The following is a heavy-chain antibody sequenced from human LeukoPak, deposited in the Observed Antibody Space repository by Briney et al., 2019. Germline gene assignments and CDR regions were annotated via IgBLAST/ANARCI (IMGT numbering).Heavy chain of an antibody. CDR3: ARHQSGVYDLYYFDY. V-gene: IGHV5-10-1*01. CDR1: GYSFTNYW. D-gene: IGHD5/OR15-5a*01. Sequence: GESLKISCKASGYSFTNYWISWVRPMPGKGLEWMGNIDPSDSYTNYSPSFQGHVTISTDKSISTAYLQWSSLKASDTAMYYCARHQSGVYDLYYFDYWGQGTLVTVSS. J-gene: IGHJ4*02. CDR2: IDPSDSYT.